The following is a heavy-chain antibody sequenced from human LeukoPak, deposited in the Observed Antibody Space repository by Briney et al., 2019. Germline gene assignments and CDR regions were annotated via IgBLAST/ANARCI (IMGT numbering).Heavy chain of an antibody. V-gene: IGHV4-4*07. J-gene: IGHJ5*02. CDR2: IYTSWNT. CDR1: GGSISSYY. Sequence: PSETLSLTCTVSGGSISSYYWSWIRQPAGKGLEGMAHIYTSWNTNYNPSFKSRVNTSVDTSRDKSSLKLSSVIAGERAVYSCARDRVSGWARTPGHNWFDPWGQGTLVTASS. D-gene: IGHD6-19*01. CDR3: ARDRVSGWARTPGHNWFDP.